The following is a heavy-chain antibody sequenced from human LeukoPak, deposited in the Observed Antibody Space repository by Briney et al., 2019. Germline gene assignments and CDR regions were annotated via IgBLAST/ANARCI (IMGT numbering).Heavy chain of an antibody. CDR2: ISSSSSYI. Sequence: GGSLRLSCAASGFTFSSYSMNWVRQAPGKGLEWVSSISSSSSYIYYADSVKGRFTISRDNAKNSLYLQMNSLRAEDAAVYYCARDSAAAYFDYWGQGTLVTVSS. CDR1: GFTFSSYS. D-gene: IGHD6-25*01. CDR3: ARDSAAAYFDY. V-gene: IGHV3-21*01. J-gene: IGHJ4*02.